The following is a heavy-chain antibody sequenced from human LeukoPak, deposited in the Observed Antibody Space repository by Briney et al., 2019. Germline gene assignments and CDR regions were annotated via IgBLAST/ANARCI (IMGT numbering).Heavy chain of an antibody. CDR1: GYTFTSYG. Sequence: GALVKVSCKASGYTFTSYGISWVRQAPGQGLEWMGWISAYNGNTNYAQKLQGRVTMTTDTSTSTAYMELRSLRSDDTAVYYCARAAFWSGYPYYFDYWGQGTLVTVSS. CDR2: ISAYNGNT. D-gene: IGHD3-3*01. J-gene: IGHJ4*02. CDR3: ARAAFWSGYPYYFDY. V-gene: IGHV1-18*01.